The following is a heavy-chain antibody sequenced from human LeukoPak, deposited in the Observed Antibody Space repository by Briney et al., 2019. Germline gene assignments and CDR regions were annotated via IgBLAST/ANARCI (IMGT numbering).Heavy chain of an antibody. V-gene: IGHV3-33*01. CDR2: IWYDGSNK. CDR3: ARDYYGSGSYRRFDY. J-gene: IGHJ4*02. Sequence: GGSLRLSCAASGFTFSSYGMHWVRQAPGKGLEWVAVIWYDGSNKYYADSVKGRFTISRDNSKNTLYLQMNSLRDEDTAVYYCARDYYGSGSYRRFDYWGQGTLVTVSS. D-gene: IGHD3-10*01. CDR1: GFTFSSYG.